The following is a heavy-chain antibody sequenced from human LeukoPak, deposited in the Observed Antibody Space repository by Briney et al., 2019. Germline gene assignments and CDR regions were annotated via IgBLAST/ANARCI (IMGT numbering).Heavy chain of an antibody. J-gene: IGHJ5*02. D-gene: IGHD3-10*01. CDR1: GGSISSSSYY. CDR2: IYYSGST. CDR3: ARRGMVRGSGGWFDP. V-gene: IGHV4-39*01. Sequence: SETLSLTCTVSGGSISSSSYYWGWIRQPPGKGLEWIGSIYYSGSTYYNPSLKSRVTITVDTSKNQFSLKLSSVTAADTAVYYCARRGMVRGSGGWFDPWGQGTLVTVSS.